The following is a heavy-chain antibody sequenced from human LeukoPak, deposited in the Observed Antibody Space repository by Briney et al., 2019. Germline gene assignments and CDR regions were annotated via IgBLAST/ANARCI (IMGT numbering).Heavy chain of an antibody. D-gene: IGHD6-13*01. CDR2: ISYDGSNK. J-gene: IGHJ4*02. V-gene: IGHV3-30*18. CDR1: GFTFSSYG. CDR3: AKGAYSSSWYWGVGSPEFDY. Sequence: GRSLRLSCAASGFTFSSYGMHWVRQAPGKGLEWVAVISYDGSNKYYADSVKGRFTISRDNSKNTLYLQMNSLRAEDTAVYYCAKGAYSSSWYWGVGSPEFDYWSQGTLVTVSS.